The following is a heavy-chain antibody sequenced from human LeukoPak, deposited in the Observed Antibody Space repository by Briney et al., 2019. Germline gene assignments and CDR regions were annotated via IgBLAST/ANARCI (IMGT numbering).Heavy chain of an antibody. Sequence: SETLSLTCAVYGGSFSGYYWSWIRQPPGKGLEWIGAINHSGSTNYNPSLKSRVTISVDTSKNQFSLKLSSVTAADTAVYYCARGEPPPTIGHDYWGQGTLVTVSS. D-gene: IGHD1-14*01. CDR3: ARGEPPPTIGHDY. CDR2: INHSGST. CDR1: GGSFSGYY. V-gene: IGHV4-34*01. J-gene: IGHJ4*02.